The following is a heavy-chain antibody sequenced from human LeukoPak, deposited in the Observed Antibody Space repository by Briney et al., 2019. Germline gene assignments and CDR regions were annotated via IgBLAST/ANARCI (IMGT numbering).Heavy chain of an antibody. Sequence: GASVKVSCKASGYTFTSYGISWVRQAPGQGLEWMGGIIPIFGTANYAQKFQGRVTITADESTSTAYMDLSSLRSEDTAVYYCARGSPYYYGSGSYYPFDPWGQGTLVTVSS. V-gene: IGHV1-69*13. CDR1: GYTFTSYG. CDR2: IIPIFGTA. CDR3: ARGSPYYYGSGSYYPFDP. J-gene: IGHJ5*02. D-gene: IGHD3-10*01.